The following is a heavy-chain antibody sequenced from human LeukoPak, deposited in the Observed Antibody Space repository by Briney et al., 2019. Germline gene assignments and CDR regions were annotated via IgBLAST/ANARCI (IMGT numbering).Heavy chain of an antibody. CDR2: IKQDGSEK. V-gene: IGHV3-7*03. D-gene: IGHD3-16*01. CDR1: GFTFSSYW. Sequence: GSLRLSCAASGFTFSSYWMSWVRQAPGKGLEWVANIKQDGSEKYYVDSVKGRFTISRDNSKNTLYLQMNSLRAEDTAVYYCAKEQSQYVWGSYFEYWGQGTLVIVSS. J-gene: IGHJ4*02. CDR3: AKEQSQYVWGSYFEY.